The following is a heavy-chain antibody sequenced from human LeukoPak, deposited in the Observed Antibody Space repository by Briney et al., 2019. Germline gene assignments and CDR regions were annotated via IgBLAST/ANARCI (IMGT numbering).Heavy chain of an antibody. D-gene: IGHD1-26*01. CDR1: GYTFTSYG. J-gene: IGHJ4*02. Sequence: GSVRVSCKASGYTFTSYGISWVRQAPGQGLEWMGWISAYNGNTNYAQKVQGRVTMTTDTATSTAYMELRSLRSDDTAVYYCARAGPSYSGSYYWGQGTLVTVSS. V-gene: IGHV1-18*01. CDR2: ISAYNGNT. CDR3: ARAGPSYSGSYY.